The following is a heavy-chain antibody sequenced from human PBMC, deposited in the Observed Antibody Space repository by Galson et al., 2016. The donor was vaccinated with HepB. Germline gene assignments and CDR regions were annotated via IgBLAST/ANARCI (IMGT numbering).Heavy chain of an antibody. D-gene: IGHD5-24*01. CDR3: ARAHTDGYNFAPLDY. Sequence: SLRLSCAASGFTFNNYAMNWVRQAPGKGLEWVAVISHDGINKYYADSVKGRSTISRDNSKNTLYLQINSLRAEDTAVYYCARAHTDGYNFAPLDYWGQGVLVIVSS. CDR2: ISHDGINK. J-gene: IGHJ4*02. CDR1: GFTFNNYA. V-gene: IGHV3-30*19.